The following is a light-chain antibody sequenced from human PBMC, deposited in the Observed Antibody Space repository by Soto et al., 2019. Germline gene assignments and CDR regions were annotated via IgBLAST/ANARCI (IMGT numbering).Light chain of an antibody. CDR2: VNSDGSH. CDR1: SGHRTYA. Sequence: QSVLTQSPSASASLGASVKLTCTLSSGHRTYAIAWQQQQADKGPRYLMRVNSDGSHTKGDGIPDRFSGSSSVPERYLTISSLQSEDEADYYCQTWDAGIPAWDTGIQVFGGGTKLTVL. V-gene: IGLV4-69*01. J-gene: IGLJ3*02. CDR3: QTWDAGIPAWDTGIQV.